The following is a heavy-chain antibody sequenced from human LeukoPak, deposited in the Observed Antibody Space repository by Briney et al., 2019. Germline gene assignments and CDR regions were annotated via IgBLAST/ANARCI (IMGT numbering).Heavy chain of an antibody. CDR2: IYYSGST. Sequence: SETLSLTCTVSGGSISSGDYYWSWIRQPPGKGLEWIGYIYYSGSTYYNSSLKSRVTISVDTSKNQFSLKLSSVTAADTAVYYCARDVYDSSGGAFDIWGQGTMVTVSS. CDR1: GGSISSGDYY. J-gene: IGHJ3*02. D-gene: IGHD3-22*01. CDR3: ARDVYDSSGGAFDI. V-gene: IGHV4-30-4*08.